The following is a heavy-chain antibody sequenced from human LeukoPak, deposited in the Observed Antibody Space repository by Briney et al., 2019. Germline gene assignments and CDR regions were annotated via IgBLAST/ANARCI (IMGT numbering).Heavy chain of an antibody. CDR2: IHNTGST. Sequence: SETLSLTCTVSGGSISSVAYYWGWIRQPPGKGLEWIATIHNTGSTCYNPSLKSRITISIDASRNHISLELNSVTAADTAIYYCAKSHLGVPHDYWGQGTLVTVSS. CDR1: GGSISSVAYY. CDR3: AKSHLGVPHDY. V-gene: IGHV4-39*02. J-gene: IGHJ4*02. D-gene: IGHD3-3*01.